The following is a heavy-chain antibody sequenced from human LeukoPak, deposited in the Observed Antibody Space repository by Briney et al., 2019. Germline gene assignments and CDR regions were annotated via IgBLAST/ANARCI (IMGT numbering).Heavy chain of an antibody. Sequence: GCSVKVSCKASGGTFSSYAISWVRQAPGQGLEWMGRIIPILGIANYAQKFQGRVTITADKSTSTAYMELSSLRSEDTAVYYCARTLGGAFNAFDIWGQGTMVTVSS. J-gene: IGHJ3*02. CDR1: GGTFSSYA. V-gene: IGHV1-69*04. CDR2: IIPILGIA. CDR3: ARTLGGAFNAFDI. D-gene: IGHD3-16*01.